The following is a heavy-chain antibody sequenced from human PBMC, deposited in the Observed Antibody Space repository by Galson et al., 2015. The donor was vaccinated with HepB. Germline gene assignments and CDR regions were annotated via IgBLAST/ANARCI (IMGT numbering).Heavy chain of an antibody. Sequence: SLRLSCAASGFTFSNAWMSWVRQAPGKGLEWVGRIKSKTDGGTTDYAAPVKGRFTISRDDSKNTLYLQMNSLKTEDTAVYYCTGIVAPGKTIHYWGQGTLVTVSS. CDR1: GFTFSNAW. D-gene: IGHD1-26*01. J-gene: IGHJ4*02. CDR3: TGIVAPGKTIHY. V-gene: IGHV3-15*01. CDR2: IKSKTDGGTT.